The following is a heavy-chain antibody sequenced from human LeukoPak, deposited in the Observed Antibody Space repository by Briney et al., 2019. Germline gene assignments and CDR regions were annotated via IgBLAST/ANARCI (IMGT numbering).Heavy chain of an antibody. CDR2: INPNSGGT. Sequence: ASVKVSCKASGYTFTGYYMHWVRQAPGQGLEWMGWINPNSGGTNYAQKFQGRVTMTRDTSISTAYMELSRLRSDDTAVYYCARLVGLSTTASYWGQGTLVTVSS. V-gene: IGHV1-2*02. CDR1: GYTFTGYY. CDR3: ARLVGLSTTASY. J-gene: IGHJ4*02. D-gene: IGHD5/OR15-5a*01.